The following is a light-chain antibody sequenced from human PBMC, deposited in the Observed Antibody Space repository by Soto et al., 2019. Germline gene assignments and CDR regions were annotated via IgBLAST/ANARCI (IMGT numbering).Light chain of an antibody. Sequence: DIQMTQSPSSLSASVEDRGIMTCLASQSISNHLNWYQQKPGKAPKLLIFAASSLQSGVPSRFSGSRSGPDFTLTISSLQPEDFATYYCQQSYSSPPTFGQGTKVDIK. CDR3: QQSYSSPPT. CDR2: AAS. CDR1: QSISNH. V-gene: IGKV1-39*01. J-gene: IGKJ1*01.